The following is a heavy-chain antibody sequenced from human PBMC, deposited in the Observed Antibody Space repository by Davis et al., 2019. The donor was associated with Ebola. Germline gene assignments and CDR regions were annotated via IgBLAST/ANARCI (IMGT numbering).Heavy chain of an antibody. CDR2: IYYSGST. CDR3: ASDYPVVDRHPGAFDI. Sequence: PGGSLRLSCTVSGGSVSSGSYYWSWIRQPPGKGLEWIGYIYYSGSTNYNPSLKSRVTISVDTSKNQFSLKLSSVTAADTAVYYCASDYPVVDRHPGAFDIWGQGTMVTVSS. J-gene: IGHJ3*02. V-gene: IGHV4-61*01. CDR1: GGSVSSGSYY. D-gene: IGHD2-21*01.